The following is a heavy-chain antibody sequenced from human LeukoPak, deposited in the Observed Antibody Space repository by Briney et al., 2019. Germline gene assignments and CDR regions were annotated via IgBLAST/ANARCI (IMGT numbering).Heavy chain of an antibody. D-gene: IGHD6-13*01. CDR3: AREFSSSWYEAYNWFDP. CDR1: GYTFTSYD. J-gene: IGHJ5*02. V-gene: IGHV1-8*01. Sequence: ASVKVSRKASGYTFTSYDINWVRQATGQGLEWMGWMNPNSGNTGYAQKFQGRVTMTRNTSISTAYMELSSLRSEDTAVYYCAREFSSSWYEAYNWFDPWGQGTLVTVSS. CDR2: MNPNSGNT.